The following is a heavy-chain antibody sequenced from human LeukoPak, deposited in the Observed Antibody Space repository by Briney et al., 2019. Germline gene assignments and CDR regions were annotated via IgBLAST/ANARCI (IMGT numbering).Heavy chain of an antibody. CDR3: AREIVVVVAATPYPDYYYYMDV. CDR1: GGSISSGSYC. Sequence: SQTLSLTCTVSGGSISSGSYCWSWIRQPAGKGLEWIGRIYTSGSTNYNPSLKSQVTISVDTSKDQFSLKLSSVTAADTAVYYCAREIVVVVAATPYPDYYYYMDVWGKGTTVTVSS. D-gene: IGHD2-15*01. CDR2: IYTSGST. V-gene: IGHV4-61*02. J-gene: IGHJ6*03.